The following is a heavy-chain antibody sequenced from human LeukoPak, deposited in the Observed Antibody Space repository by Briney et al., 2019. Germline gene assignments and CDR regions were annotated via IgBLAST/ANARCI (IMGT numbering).Heavy chain of an antibody. D-gene: IGHD6-19*01. J-gene: IGHJ4*02. V-gene: IGHV3-23*01. CDR1: GFTFSSYA. Sequence: GGSLRLPCAASGFTFSSYAMSWVRQAPGKGLEWVSVISGSGGSTFYADSVKSRFTISRDNSKNTLYLQMNSLRAEDTAVYYCMKGLSGSSGWYYFDYWGQGTLVTVSS. CDR2: ISGSGGST. CDR3: MKGLSGSSGWYYFDY.